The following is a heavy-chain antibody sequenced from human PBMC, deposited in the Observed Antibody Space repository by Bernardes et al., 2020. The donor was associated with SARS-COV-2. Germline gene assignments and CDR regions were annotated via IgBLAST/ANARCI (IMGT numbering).Heavy chain of an antibody. J-gene: IGHJ4*02. Sequence: GESLQISCRASGYIFTSFWIVWVRQMHGKGLEWVGAIFPAYSDARYSPSFQGQVTMSVDKSVNTAFLLCDSLHASDHAIYYCSRLLPPNYVDSRVWGQGTLVTVSS. CDR2: IFPAYSDA. D-gene: IGHD4-17*01. CDR3: SRLLPPNYVDSRV. V-gene: IGHV5-51*01. CDR1: GYIFTSFW.